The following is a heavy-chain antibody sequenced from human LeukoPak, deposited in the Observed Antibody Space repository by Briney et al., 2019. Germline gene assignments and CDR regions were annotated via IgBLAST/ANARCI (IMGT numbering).Heavy chain of an antibody. CDR2: ISGSGGST. V-gene: IGHV3-23*01. J-gene: IGHJ4*02. D-gene: IGHD6-19*01. CDR1: GFTFSSYA. Sequence: GGSLRLSCAASGFTFSSYAMSWVRQAPGKGLEWVSAISGSGGSTYYADSLKGRFTISRDNSKNTLYLQMNNLRAEDTAVYYCAKDGIVAQPSLSSGWYFDYWGQGTLVTVSS. CDR3: AKDGIVAQPSLSSGWYFDY.